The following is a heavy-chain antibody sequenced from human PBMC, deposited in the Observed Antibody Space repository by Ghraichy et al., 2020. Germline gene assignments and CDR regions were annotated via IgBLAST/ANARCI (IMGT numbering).Heavy chain of an antibody. CDR2: ISSSSDDI. CDR1: GFTFNTYS. CDR3: AKVNNMRVVVYFDY. D-gene: IGHD2-15*01. V-gene: IGHV3-48*02. Sequence: GGSLRLSCTASGFTFNTYSMSWVRQAPGKGLEWVSYISSSSDDIHYADSVKGRFTISRDNAKNSLYLQMNTLRDDDTAVYYCAKVNNMRVVVYFDYWGQGTRVIVSS. J-gene: IGHJ4*01.